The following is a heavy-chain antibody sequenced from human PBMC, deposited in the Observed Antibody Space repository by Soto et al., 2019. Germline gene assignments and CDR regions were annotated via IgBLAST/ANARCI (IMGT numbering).Heavy chain of an antibody. CDR1: GFAVSSFW. CDR2: IKRDGSEK. D-gene: IGHD3-3*01. CDR3: ARDYDFWSGSNSCFDY. V-gene: IGHV3-7*01. J-gene: IGHJ4*02. Sequence: EVQLVESGGGLVQPGGSLRLSCAASGFAVSSFWMSWVRQAPGKGLEWVANIKRDGSEKYYVDSVKGRFTISRDNAKNSLYLQMNSLRAEDTTVYYCARDYDFWSGSNSCFDYSGQGTLVTVSS.